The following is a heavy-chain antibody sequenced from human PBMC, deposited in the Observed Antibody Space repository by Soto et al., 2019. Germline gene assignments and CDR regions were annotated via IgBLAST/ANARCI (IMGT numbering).Heavy chain of an antibody. J-gene: IGHJ6*02. D-gene: IGHD6-6*01. CDR1: GFTFSSYG. CDR3: ARDLALDHINYDSSSSYNLYYYYYYGMDV. CDR2: IWYDGSNK. V-gene: IGHV3-33*01. Sequence: GGSLRLSCAASGFTFSSYGMHWVRQAPGKGLEWVAVIWYDGSNKYYADSVKGRFTISRDNSKNTLYLQMNSLRAEDTAVYYCARDLALDHINYDSSSSYNLYYYYYYGMDVWGQGTTVTAP.